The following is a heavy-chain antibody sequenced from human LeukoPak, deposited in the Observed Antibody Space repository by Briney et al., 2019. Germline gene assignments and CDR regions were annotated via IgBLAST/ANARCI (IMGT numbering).Heavy chain of an antibody. Sequence: PGRSLRLSCAASGFTFDDYTMHWVRQAPGKGLEWVSLISWDGGSTYYADSVKGRFTISRDNSKNSLYLQMNSLRTEDTALYYCAKSGAITIFGVVKSVFDYYYMDVWGKGTTVTVSS. D-gene: IGHD3-3*01. J-gene: IGHJ6*03. CDR1: GFTFDDYT. V-gene: IGHV3-43*01. CDR2: ISWDGGST. CDR3: AKSGAITIFGVVKSVFDYYYMDV.